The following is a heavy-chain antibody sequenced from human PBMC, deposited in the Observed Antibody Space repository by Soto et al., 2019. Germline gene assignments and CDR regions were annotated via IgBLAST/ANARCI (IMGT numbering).Heavy chain of an antibody. CDR2: IIPILGIA. J-gene: IGHJ3*02. CDR3: AREYYYDSSGADAFDI. V-gene: IGHV1-69*02. D-gene: IGHD3-22*01. Sequence: ASLKVSCKASGGTFSSYTISWVRQAPGQGLEWMGRIIPILGIANYAQKFQGRVTITADKSTSTAYMELSSLRSEDTAVYYCAREYYYDSSGADAFDIWGQGTMVTVSS. CDR1: GGTFSSYT.